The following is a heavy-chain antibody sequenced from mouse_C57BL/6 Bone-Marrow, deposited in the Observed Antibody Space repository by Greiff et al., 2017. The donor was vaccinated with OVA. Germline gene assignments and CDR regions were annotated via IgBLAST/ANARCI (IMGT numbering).Heavy chain of an antibody. Sequence: VQLQQSGPELVKPGASVKISCKASGYTFTDYYMNWVKQSHGKSLEWIGDINPNNGGTSYNQKFKGKATLTVDKSSSTAYMELRSLTSEDSAVYYCARRAGSSLYWYFDVWGTGTTVTVSS. CDR2: INPNNGGT. D-gene: IGHD1-1*01. CDR3: ARRAGSSLYWYFDV. J-gene: IGHJ1*03. V-gene: IGHV1-26*01. CDR1: GYTFTDYY.